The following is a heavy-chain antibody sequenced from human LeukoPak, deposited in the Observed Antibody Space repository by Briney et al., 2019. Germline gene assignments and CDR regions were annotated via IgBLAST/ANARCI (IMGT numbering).Heavy chain of an antibody. Sequence: GASVKVSCKASGYTFTSYGIRWVRQAPGQGLEWMEWISAYNGNTNYAQKLQGRVTMTTDTSTSTAYMELRSLRSDDTAVYYCASVELRASGAFDIWGQGTMVTVSS. CDR1: GYTFTSYG. V-gene: IGHV1-18*01. J-gene: IGHJ3*02. D-gene: IGHD1-7*01. CDR2: ISAYNGNT. CDR3: ASVELRASGAFDI.